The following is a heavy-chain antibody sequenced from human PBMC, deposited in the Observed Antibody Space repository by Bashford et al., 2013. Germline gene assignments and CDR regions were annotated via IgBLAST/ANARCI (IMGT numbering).Heavy chain of an antibody. D-gene: IGHD4-17*01. CDR1: GGSFSVYY. J-gene: IGHJ5*02. V-gene: IGHV4-59*12. CDR2: IYYSGST. Sequence: SETLSLTCAVYGGSFSVYYWSWIRQPPGKGLEWIGYIYYSGSTYYNPSLKSRVTISVDTSKNQFSLKLSSVTAADTAVYYCARDDYVHWFDPWGQGTLVTVSS. CDR3: ARDDYVHWFDP.